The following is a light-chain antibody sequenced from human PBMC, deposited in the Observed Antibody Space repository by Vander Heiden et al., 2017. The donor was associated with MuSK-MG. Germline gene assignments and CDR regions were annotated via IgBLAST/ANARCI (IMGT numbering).Light chain of an antibody. Sequence: DIVVTQSPATLSVSPGERATLSCRASQSLSSNLAWYQQKPGQAPRLLIYAISTRATGIPARFSGSGSGTEFTLTISSLQSEDLGVYYCQQYNNWRQISFGQGTRLEIK. CDR1: QSLSSN. V-gene: IGKV3-15*01. CDR2: AIS. J-gene: IGKJ5*01. CDR3: QQYNNWRQIS.